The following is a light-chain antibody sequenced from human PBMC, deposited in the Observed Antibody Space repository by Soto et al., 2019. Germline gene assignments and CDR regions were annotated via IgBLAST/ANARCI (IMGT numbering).Light chain of an antibody. CDR2: GNS. CDR3: QSYDSSLSPVV. V-gene: IGLV1-40*01. CDR1: SSNIGAGYD. Sequence: QSVLTQPPSVSGAPGQRVTISCTGSSSNIGAGYDVHWYQQLPGTAPKLLIYGNSNRPSGVPDRFSGSESGTSASLAITGLQAEDEADYYCQSYDSSLSPVVFGGGTKLTVL. J-gene: IGLJ2*01.